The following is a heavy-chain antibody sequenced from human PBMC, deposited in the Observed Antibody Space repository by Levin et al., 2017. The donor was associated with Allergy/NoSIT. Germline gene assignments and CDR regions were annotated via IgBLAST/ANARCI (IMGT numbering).Heavy chain of an antibody. CDR1: GFTFSYYG. Sequence: PGGSLRLSCAASGFTFSYYGIHWVRQAQGKGLEWVAVIWHDGSKAYYADSVNGRFTISRDNSKNTVSLQMNTLRVEDTAIYYCARDGDSNEKYSQFDYWGQGTLVTVSS. V-gene: IGHV3-33*01. CDR2: IWHDGSKA. J-gene: IGHJ4*02. D-gene: IGHD2-21*01. CDR3: ARDGDSNEKYSQFDY.